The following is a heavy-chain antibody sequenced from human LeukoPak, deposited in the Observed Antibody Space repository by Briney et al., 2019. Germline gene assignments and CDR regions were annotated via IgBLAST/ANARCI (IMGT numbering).Heavy chain of an antibody. D-gene: IGHD3-10*01. Sequence: ASVKVSCKASGYTFTGYYMHWVRQAPGQGLEWMGWINPNSGGTNYAQKFQGRVTMTRDTSISTAYMELSRLRSDDTAVYYCARDPPPSTYYYGSGAQGDYWGQGTLVTVSS. J-gene: IGHJ4*02. CDR3: ARDPPPSTYYYGSGAQGDY. CDR2: INPNSGGT. CDR1: GYTFTGYY. V-gene: IGHV1-2*02.